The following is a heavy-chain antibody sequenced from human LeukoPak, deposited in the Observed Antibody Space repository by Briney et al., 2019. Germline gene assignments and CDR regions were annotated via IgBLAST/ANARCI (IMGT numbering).Heavy chain of an antibody. CDR1: GSGFTFNNYW. CDR2: INADGSTT. Sequence: AGGSLRLSCAASGSGFTFNNYWMHWVRQAPGKGLVWVSRINADGSTTSYADSVRGRFTISRDNAKNSLYLQMNSLRAEDTAVYYCARVRWADIVASFGDYYFDYWGQGTLVTVSS. J-gene: IGHJ4*02. CDR3: ARVRWADIVASFGDYYFDY. D-gene: IGHD5-12*01. V-gene: IGHV3-74*01.